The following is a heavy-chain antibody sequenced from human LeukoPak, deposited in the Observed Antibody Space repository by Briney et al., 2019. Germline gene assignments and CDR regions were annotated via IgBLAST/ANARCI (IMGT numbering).Heavy chain of an antibody. D-gene: IGHD6-19*01. CDR1: GFTFSSYS. V-gene: IGHV3-21*01. CDR3: ARGRQWLVRDAFDI. J-gene: IGHJ3*02. Sequence: PGGSLRLSCAASGFTFSSYSMNWVRQAPGKGLEWVSSISSSSSYIYYADSVKGRFTISRDNAKNSLYLQMNSLRAEDTAVYYCARGRQWLVRDAFDIWGQGTMVTVSS. CDR2: ISSSSSYI.